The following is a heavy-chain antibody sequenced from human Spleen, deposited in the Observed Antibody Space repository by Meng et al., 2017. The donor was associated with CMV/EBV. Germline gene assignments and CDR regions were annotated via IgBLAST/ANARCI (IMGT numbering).Heavy chain of an antibody. CDR3: ARDGGYDILTGYYRDY. Sequence: GESLKISCAASGFTFSTYAMSWVRQAPGKGLEWVSVIYSGGSTYYADSVKGRFTISRDNSKNTLYLQMNSLRAEDTAVYYCARDGGYDILTGYYRDYWGQGTLVTVSS. CDR1: GFTFSTYA. V-gene: IGHV3-53*01. CDR2: IYSGGST. J-gene: IGHJ4*02. D-gene: IGHD3-9*01.